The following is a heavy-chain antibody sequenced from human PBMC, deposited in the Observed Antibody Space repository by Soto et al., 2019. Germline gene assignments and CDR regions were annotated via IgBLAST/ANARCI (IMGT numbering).Heavy chain of an antibody. J-gene: IGHJ5*02. CDR3: ARAGGVVPAATRNWFEP. V-gene: IGHV4-38-2*01. D-gene: IGHD2-2*01. Sequence: SETLSLTCAVSVYSISSGYYCGWIRQPPGKGLEWIGSIYHSGSTYYNPSLKSRVTISVDTSKNQFSLKLSSVAAADTAVYYCARAGGVVPAATRNWFEPWGQGTMVTVSS. CDR1: VYSISSGYY. CDR2: IYHSGST.